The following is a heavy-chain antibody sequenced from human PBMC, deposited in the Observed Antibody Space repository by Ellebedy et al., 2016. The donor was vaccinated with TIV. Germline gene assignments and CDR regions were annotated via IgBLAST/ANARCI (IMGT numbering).Heavy chain of an antibody. CDR3: TKDLLRGIWGGSGRDY. D-gene: IGHD7-27*01. J-gene: IGHJ4*02. Sequence: GGSLRLXXAASGFTFAGYAMHWVRQAPGKGLEWVSGISWRGHYIGYADSVRGRFTISRGNAKNSLYLQMNSLRIEDTAVYYCTKDLLRGIWGGSGRDYWGQGTLVTVSS. CDR1: GFTFAGYA. V-gene: IGHV3-9*01. CDR2: ISWRGHYI.